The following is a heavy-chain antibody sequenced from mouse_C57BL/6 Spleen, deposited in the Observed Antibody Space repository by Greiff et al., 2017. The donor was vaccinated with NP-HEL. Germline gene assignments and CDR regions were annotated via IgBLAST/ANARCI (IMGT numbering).Heavy chain of an antibody. V-gene: IGHV1-82*01. D-gene: IGHD1-1*01. CDR2: IYPGDGDT. CDR3: ARNLRYFDYFDY. J-gene: IGHJ2*01. Sequence: QVQLQQSGPELVKPGASVKISCKASGYAFSSSWMNWVKQRPGKGLEWIGRIYPGDGDTNYNGKFKGKATLTADKSSSTAYMQLSSLTSEDSAVYFCARNLRYFDYFDYWGQGTTLTVSS. CDR1: GYAFSSSW.